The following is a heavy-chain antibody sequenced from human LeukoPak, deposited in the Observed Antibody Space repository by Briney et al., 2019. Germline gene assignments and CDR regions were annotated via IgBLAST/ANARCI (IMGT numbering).Heavy chain of an antibody. CDR1: GFTFSSYW. Sequence: PGGSLRLSCAASGFTFSSYWMHWVRQAAGEGLVWVSRINNDGSSTSYADSVKGRFTIFRDNAKNTLYLQMNSLRAEDTAVYYCARGRIAAAGTREGDWFDPWGQGTPVTASS. CDR2: INNDGSST. V-gene: IGHV3-74*01. J-gene: IGHJ5*02. CDR3: ARGRIAAAGTREGDWFDP. D-gene: IGHD6-13*01.